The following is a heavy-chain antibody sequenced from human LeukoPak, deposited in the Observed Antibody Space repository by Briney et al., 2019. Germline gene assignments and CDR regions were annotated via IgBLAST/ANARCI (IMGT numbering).Heavy chain of an antibody. V-gene: IGHV3-73*01. D-gene: IGHD6-6*01. CDR1: GFTFSGSA. J-gene: IGHJ5*02. Sequence: GGSLRLSCAASGFTFSGSAMHWVRQASGKGLEWVGRIRSKANSYAPAYAASVKGRFTISRDDSKNTAYLQMNSLNTEDTAVYYCTRHVEYSSSRLDWFDPWGQGTLVTVSS. CDR3: TRHVEYSSSRLDWFDP. CDR2: IRSKANSYAP.